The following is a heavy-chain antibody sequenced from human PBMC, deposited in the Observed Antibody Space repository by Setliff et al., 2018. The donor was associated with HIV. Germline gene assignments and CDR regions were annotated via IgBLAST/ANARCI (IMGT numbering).Heavy chain of an antibody. Sequence: VASVKVSCKASGYTFINYHITWVRQAPGQGLEWVGSISASSVNTNYTQGRVTMTTDISTSTAYMELSGLRSEDTAVYYCSIDVIGGWLRPMPDYWGPGTLVTVSS. V-gene: IGHV1-18*01. CDR2: ISASSVNT. CDR1: GYTFINYH. D-gene: IGHD5-12*01. J-gene: IGHJ4*02. CDR3: SIDVIGGWLRPMPDY.